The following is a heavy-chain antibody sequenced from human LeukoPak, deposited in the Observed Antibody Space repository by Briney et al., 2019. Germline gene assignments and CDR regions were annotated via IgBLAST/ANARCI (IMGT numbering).Heavy chain of an antibody. V-gene: IGHV3-7*01. CDR2: IKQDGSEK. D-gene: IGHD4-17*01. Sequence: GGSLRLSCAASGFTFSSYWMSWVRQAPGKGLEWVANIKQDGSEKYYVDSVKGRFTISRDNARNSLYLQMNSLRAEDTAVYYCARDYSTVTTFFDYWGQGTLVTVSS. J-gene: IGHJ4*02. CDR3: ARDYSTVTTFFDY. CDR1: GFTFSSYW.